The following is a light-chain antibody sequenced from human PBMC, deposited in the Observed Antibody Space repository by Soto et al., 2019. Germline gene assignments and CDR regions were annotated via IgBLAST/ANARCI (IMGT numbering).Light chain of an antibody. Sequence: DIQMTQSPSSLSASVGDSVTISCRASQTISSRLSWYQQEPGKAPRLLIYAASRLQSGVPSRFTGSGSGTDFPLTISGLQPEDFATYYCQQSHSRVTFGQGTKVEIK. J-gene: IGKJ1*01. CDR2: AAS. CDR1: QTISSR. CDR3: QQSHSRVT. V-gene: IGKV1-39*01.